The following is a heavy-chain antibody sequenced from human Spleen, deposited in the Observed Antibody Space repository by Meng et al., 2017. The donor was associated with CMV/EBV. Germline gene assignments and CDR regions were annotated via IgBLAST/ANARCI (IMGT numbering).Heavy chain of an antibody. V-gene: IGHV1-2*02. CDR3: ARETAVGATSGMDV. CDR2: INPNIGVT. Sequence: ASVKVSCKTSGYTFTCYYMHWVRQAPGHGLEWMGWINPNIGVTKYAQNFQGRVTMTRDTSISTAYMELSRLRSDDTAVYYCARETAVGATSGMDVWGQGTKVTVSS. CDR1: GYTFTCYY. J-gene: IGHJ6*02. D-gene: IGHD1-26*01.